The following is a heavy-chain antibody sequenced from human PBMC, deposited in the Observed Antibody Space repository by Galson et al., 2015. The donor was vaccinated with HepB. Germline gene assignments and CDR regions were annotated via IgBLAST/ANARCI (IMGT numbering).Heavy chain of an antibody. D-gene: IGHD3-10*01. V-gene: IGHV3-73*01. CDR1: GFTFSGSA. CDR2: IRSKANSYAT. Sequence: LRLSCAASGFTFSGSAMHWVRQASGKGLEWVGRIRSKANSYATAYAASVKGRFTISRDDSKNTAYLQMNSLKTEDTAVYYCTRQRADYYGSGKTYYGMDVWGQGTTVTVSS. J-gene: IGHJ6*02. CDR3: TRQRADYYGSGKTYYGMDV.